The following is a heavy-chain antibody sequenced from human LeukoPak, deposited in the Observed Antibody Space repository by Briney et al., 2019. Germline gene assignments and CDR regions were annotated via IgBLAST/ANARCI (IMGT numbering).Heavy chain of an antibody. Sequence: PGGSLRLSCAASRFTFSSYTMSWVRQAPGKGLEWVSAISGSGGSTYYADSVKGRFTISRDNSKNTLYLQMNSLRAEDTAVYYCANTVAGGSSFDYWGQGTLVTVSS. CDR2: ISGSGGST. D-gene: IGHD6-19*01. J-gene: IGHJ4*02. CDR1: RFTFSSYT. CDR3: ANTVAGGSSFDY. V-gene: IGHV3-23*01.